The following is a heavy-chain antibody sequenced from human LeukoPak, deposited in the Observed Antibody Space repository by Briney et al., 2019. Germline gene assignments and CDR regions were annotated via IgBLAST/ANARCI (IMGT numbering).Heavy chain of an antibody. CDR1: GYTFTNYG. Sequence: ASMKVSCKASGYTFTNYGINWVRQAPGRGLEWMGWINTNTGNPTYAQGFTGRFVFSLDTSVSTAYLQISSLEAEDTAVYYCARLTYYYDSSSWTFDYWGQGTQVTVSS. J-gene: IGHJ4*02. V-gene: IGHV7-4-1*02. D-gene: IGHD3-22*01. CDR3: ARLTYYYDSSSWTFDY. CDR2: INTNTGNP.